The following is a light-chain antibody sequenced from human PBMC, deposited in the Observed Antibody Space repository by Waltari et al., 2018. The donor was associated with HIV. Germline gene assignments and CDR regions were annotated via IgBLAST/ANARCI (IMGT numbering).Light chain of an antibody. J-gene: IGKJ1*01. CDR1: ESINKY. CDR3: QQTYSTPWT. V-gene: IGKV1-39*01. CDR2: AAS. Sequence: DIQMTQSPSSLSASLGDRVTTTCRASESINKYVNWYQHKHGKAPVLLIYAASRLQSGVPSRFSGSGSGTDFTLTINSLQPEEFATYSCQQTYSTPWTFGQGTKVEI.